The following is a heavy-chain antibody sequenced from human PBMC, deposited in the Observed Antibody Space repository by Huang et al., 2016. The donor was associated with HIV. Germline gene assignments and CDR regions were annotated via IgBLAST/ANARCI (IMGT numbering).Heavy chain of an antibody. V-gene: IGHV7-4-1*02. CDR2: INTKTGTP. J-gene: IGHJ4*02. CDR1: GYTFTIYS. Sequence: QVQLVQSGSELRKPGASVKVSCKASGYTFTIYSLIWVRQAPEQGLEWMGWINTKTGTPTYAQGFTGRFVFSLDTTVNTAYLQISSLKTDDTAKYFCARYRLTGTFLDSWGQGTQVTVSS. D-gene: IGHD3-9*01. CDR3: ARYRLTGTFLDS.